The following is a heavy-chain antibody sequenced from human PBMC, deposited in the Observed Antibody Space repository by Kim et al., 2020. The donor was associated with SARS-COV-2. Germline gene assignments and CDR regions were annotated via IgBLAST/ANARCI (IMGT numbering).Heavy chain of an antibody. CDR1: GGSISTSSYY. V-gene: IGHV4-39*01. Sequence: SETLSLTCTVSGGSISTSSYYWGWIRQPPGKGLEWIGNIYYSGSTYSNPSLKSRATISVDTSKNQFSLNLRSVTAADTAVYYCARRKGNGGLLDYWGQGTLVTVSS. J-gene: IGHJ4*02. D-gene: IGHD1-1*01. CDR3: ARRKGNGGLLDY. CDR2: IYYSGST.